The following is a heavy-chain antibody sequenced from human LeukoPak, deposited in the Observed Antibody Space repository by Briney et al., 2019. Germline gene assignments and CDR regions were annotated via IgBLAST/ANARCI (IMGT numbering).Heavy chain of an antibody. CDR2: IYYSGST. D-gene: IGHD1-1*01. J-gene: IGHJ4*02. CDR1: GGSISSSSYY. V-gene: IGHV4-39*01. Sequence: SETLSLTCTVSGGSISSSSYYWGWIRQPPGKGLEWIGSIYYSGSTYYNPSLKSRVTISVDTSKNQFSLKLSSVTAADTAVYYCARRWAGTNPLDYWGQGTLVTVSS. CDR3: ARRWAGTNPLDY.